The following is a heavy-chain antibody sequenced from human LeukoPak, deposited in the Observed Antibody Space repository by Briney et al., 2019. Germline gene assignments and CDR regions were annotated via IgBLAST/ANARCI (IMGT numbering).Heavy chain of an antibody. D-gene: IGHD6-6*01. CDR2: VDADSDNR. Sequence: ASVKVSCKASGCRFTSYSIHWVRQAPGQRLEWMGSVDADSDNRKYSQKFQGRVTITSDTSASTAYMELSSLRSEDTAVYYCSRKYSSSSPYYYYGMDVWGQGTTVTVSS. CDR1: GCRFTSYS. CDR3: SRKYSSSSPYYYYGMDV. V-gene: IGHV1-3*01. J-gene: IGHJ6*02.